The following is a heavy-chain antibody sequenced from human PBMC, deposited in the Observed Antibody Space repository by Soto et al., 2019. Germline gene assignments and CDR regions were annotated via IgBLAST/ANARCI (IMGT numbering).Heavy chain of an antibody. CDR2: IIPIFGTP. D-gene: IGHD2-2*01. CDR1: GGTFSSYA. CDR3: ARHVPAAGYYYGMDV. J-gene: IGHJ6*02. V-gene: IGHV1-69*12. Sequence: QVQLVQSGAEVKRPESSVKVSCKASGGTFSSYAISWVRQAPGQGLEWMGGIIPIFGTPNYAQKFQGRVTITADESTSTAYMERSSLRSEDTAVYYCARHVPAAGYYYGMDVWGQGTTVTVSS.